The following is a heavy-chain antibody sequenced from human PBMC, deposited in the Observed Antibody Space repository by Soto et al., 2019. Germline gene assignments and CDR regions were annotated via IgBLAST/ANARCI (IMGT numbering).Heavy chain of an antibody. D-gene: IGHD5-12*01. CDR3: VRGNTGYGNFDS. CDR1: GFTFSSYW. Sequence: PGGSLRLSCAGSGFTFSSYWMHWVRQAPGKGLVWVSRMYTDGSNTYYADSVKGRFTISRDNAKDTLYLQMNSLRAEDTAVYYCVRGNTGYGNFDSWGQGTLVTVYS. CDR2: MYTDGSNT. J-gene: IGHJ4*02. V-gene: IGHV3-74*01.